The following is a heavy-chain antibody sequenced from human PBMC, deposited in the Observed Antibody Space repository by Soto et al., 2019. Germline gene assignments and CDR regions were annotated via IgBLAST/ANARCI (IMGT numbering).Heavy chain of an antibody. CDR1: GFTFSSYA. Sequence: EVQLLESGGGSVQPGGSLRLSCAASGFTFSSYAMSWVRQAPGKGLEWVSGVSHSGGSTYCVDSVKGRFTISRDNSKNTLYLQMNSLRAEDTAVYYCAKDFGYNYGYDAFDIWGQGTMVTVSS. CDR2: VSHSGGST. D-gene: IGHD5-18*01. J-gene: IGHJ3*02. V-gene: IGHV3-23*01. CDR3: AKDFGYNYGYDAFDI.